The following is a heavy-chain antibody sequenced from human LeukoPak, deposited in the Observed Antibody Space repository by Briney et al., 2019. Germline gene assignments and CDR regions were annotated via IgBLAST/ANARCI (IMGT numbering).Heavy chain of an antibody. CDR1: GGSFSGYY. V-gene: IGHV4-34*01. CDR2: INHSGST. J-gene: IGHJ4*02. D-gene: IGHD6-6*01. Sequence: PSETLSLTCAVYGGSFSGYYWSWIRQPPGKGLEWIGEINHSGSTNYNPSLKSRVTISVDTSKNQFSLKLSSVTAADTAAYYCAREGWYSSSYWGQGTLVTVSS. CDR3: AREGWYSSSY.